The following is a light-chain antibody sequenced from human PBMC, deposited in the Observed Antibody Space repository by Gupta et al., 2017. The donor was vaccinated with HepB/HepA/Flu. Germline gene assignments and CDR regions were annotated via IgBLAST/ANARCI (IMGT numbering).Light chain of an antibody. J-gene: IGKJ4*01. CDR1: QGINTS. CDR3: LHYPSYPLT. Sequence: DIQMTQSPSSLSASVGDRVTITCRASQGINTSLAWFQQKPGKAPKSLIYGVSTLQSGVPLIFSGSGSGTDFTLTISSLQPEDSSTYYCLHYPSYPLTFGGGTKVELK. CDR2: GVS. V-gene: IGKV1-16*01.